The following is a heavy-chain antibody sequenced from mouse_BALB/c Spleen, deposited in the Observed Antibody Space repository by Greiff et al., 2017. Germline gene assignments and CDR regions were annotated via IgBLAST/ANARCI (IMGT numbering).Heavy chain of an antibody. CDR2: ISSGGGST. CDR3: ARHELGLGY. V-gene: IGHV5-12-1*01. CDR1: GFAFSSYD. J-gene: IGHJ3*01. Sequence: EVQLVESGGGLVKPGGSLKLSCAASGFAFSSYDMSWVRQTPEKRLEWVAYISSGGGSTYYPDTVKGRFTISRDNAKNTLYLQMSSLKSEDTAMYYCARHELGLGYWGQGTLVTVSA. D-gene: IGHD3-1*01.